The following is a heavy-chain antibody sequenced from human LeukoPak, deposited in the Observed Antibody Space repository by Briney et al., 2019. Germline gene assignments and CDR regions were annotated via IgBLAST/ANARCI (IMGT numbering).Heavy chain of an antibody. CDR2: IDPNNGDT. Sequence: ASVKVSCKASGYTFTGYYIHWVQQAPGEGLEWMGRIDPNNGDTNYAQRFQGRVTMTRDTSITTAYMELSSLRFDDTAVYYCARDLPSTPNWELDYWGQGTLVTVSS. CDR3: ARDLPSTPNWELDY. V-gene: IGHV1-2*06. J-gene: IGHJ4*02. D-gene: IGHD7-27*01. CDR1: GYTFTGYY.